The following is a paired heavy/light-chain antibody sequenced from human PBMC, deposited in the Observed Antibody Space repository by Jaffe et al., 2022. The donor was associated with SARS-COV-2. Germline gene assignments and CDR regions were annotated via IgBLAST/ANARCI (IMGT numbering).Heavy chain of an antibody. D-gene: IGHD5-18*01. V-gene: IGHV3-15*01. CDR2: IKSKTDGGTT. CDR3: TTLLSLWLDFDYYYGMDV. Sequence: EVQLVESGGGLVKPGGSLRLSCAASGFTFSNAWMSWVRQAPGKGLEWVGRIKSKTDGGTTDYAAPVKGRFTISRDDSKNTLYLQMNSLKTEDTAVYYCTTLLSLWLDFDYYYGMDVWGQGTTVTVSS. CDR1: GFTFSNAW. J-gene: IGHJ6*02.
Light chain of an antibody. CDR2: GAS. CDR1: QSVSSN. CDR3: QQYNNWGKIT. V-gene: IGKV3-15*01. Sequence: EIVMTQSPATLSVSPGERATLSCRASQSVSSNLAWYQQKPGQAPRLLIYGASTRATGIPARFSGSGSGTEFTLTISSLQSEDFAVYYCQQYNNWGKITFGQGTRLEIK. J-gene: IGKJ5*01.